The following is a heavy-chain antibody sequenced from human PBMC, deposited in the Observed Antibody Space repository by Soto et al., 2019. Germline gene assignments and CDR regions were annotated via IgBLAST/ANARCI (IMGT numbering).Heavy chain of an antibody. D-gene: IGHD6-19*01. CDR3: ARYATSSSGWYGFYYYYGMDV. CDR1: GYTFTSYG. Sequence: ASVKVSCKASGYTFTSYGISWVRRAPGQGLEWMGWISAYNGNTNYAQKLQGRVTMTTDTSTSTAYMELRSLRSDDTAVYYCARYATSSSGWYGFYYYYGMDVWGQGTTVTVSS. V-gene: IGHV1-18*04. CDR2: ISAYNGNT. J-gene: IGHJ6*02.